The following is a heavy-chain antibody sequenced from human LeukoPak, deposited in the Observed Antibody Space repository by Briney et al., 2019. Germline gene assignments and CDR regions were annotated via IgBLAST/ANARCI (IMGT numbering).Heavy chain of an antibody. V-gene: IGHV3-74*01. J-gene: IGHJ4*02. CDR3: VRDLGGRSGH. CDR2: SNEDGSTT. Sequence: GGSLRLSCAASGFTFSSNWMHWVRQAPGKGLVWVSRSNEDGSTTNYADPVKGRFTISRDNAKNTLFLQMNSLTVDDTAVYYCVRDLGGRSGHWGQGTLVTVSS. D-gene: IGHD1-26*01. CDR1: GFTFSSNW.